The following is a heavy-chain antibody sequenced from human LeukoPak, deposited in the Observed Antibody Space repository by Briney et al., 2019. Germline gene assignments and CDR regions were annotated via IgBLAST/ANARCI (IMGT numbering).Heavy chain of an antibody. Sequence: GRSLRLSCSASGFTFSSYAMSWVRQAPGKGLEWVSTISYNGGDTYYADSVKGRFTISRDNPNNTLYAQMNSLRAEDTAVYYCSRALYCSGGTCYFALFFDLWGRGTLVTVSS. D-gene: IGHD2-15*01. CDR1: GFTFSSYA. V-gene: IGHV3-23*01. CDR3: SRALYCSGGTCYFALFFDL. CDR2: ISYNGGDT. J-gene: IGHJ2*01.